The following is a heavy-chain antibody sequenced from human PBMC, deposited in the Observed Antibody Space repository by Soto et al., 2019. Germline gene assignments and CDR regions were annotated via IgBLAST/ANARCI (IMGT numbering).Heavy chain of an antibody. Sequence: ASVKVSCKASGYTFTSYGISWVRQAPGQGLEWMGWISAYNGNTNYAQKLQGRVTMTTDTSTSTAYMELRSLRSDDTAVYYCARHTYYYDSSGYNDYWGQGTLVTVSS. V-gene: IGHV1-18*01. D-gene: IGHD3-22*01. CDR3: ARHTYYYDSSGYNDY. CDR1: GYTFTSYG. J-gene: IGHJ4*02. CDR2: ISAYNGNT.